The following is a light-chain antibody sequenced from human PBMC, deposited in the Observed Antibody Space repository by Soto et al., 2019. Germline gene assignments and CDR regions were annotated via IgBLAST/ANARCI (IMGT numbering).Light chain of an antibody. J-gene: IGKJ1*01. CDR3: QQRSNWWT. Sequence: EIVLTQSPATLSLSPGEGATLSCRASQSVGSYLAWYQQKHGQAPRLLIYVASNRATGIPARFSGSGSGTDFTLTISSLEPEDFAVYYCQQRSNWWTFGQGTKV. CDR2: VAS. CDR1: QSVGSY. V-gene: IGKV3-11*01.